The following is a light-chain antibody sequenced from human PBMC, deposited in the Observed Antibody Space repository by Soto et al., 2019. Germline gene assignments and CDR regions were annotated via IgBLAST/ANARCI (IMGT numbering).Light chain of an antibody. V-gene: IGKV3-15*01. Sequence: EIVLTQSPVTLSVSPGERATLSCRASQSVSTNLAWYQQKLGQAPRVLIYGSSSRATGVPTGFSGSGSGTEFTLTINSLQSEDSGIYYCLQDNNWPLSTFGQGTRLEIK. CDR3: LQDNNWPLST. CDR1: QSVSTN. CDR2: GSS. J-gene: IGKJ5*01.